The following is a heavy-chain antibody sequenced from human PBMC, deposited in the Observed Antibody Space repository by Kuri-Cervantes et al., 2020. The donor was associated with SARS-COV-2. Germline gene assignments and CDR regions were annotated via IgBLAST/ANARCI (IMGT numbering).Heavy chain of an antibody. V-gene: IGHV4-30-4*08. CDR3: ARGAGYDFWSGYYEYWYFDL. D-gene: IGHD3-3*01. CDR1: GYSISSGYY. J-gene: IGHJ2*01. Sequence: LRLSCAVSGYSISSGYYWGWIRQPPGKGLEWIGYIYYSGSTYYNPSLKSRVTISVDTSKNQFSLKLSSVTAADTAVYYCARGAGYDFWSGYYEYWYFDLWGRGTLVTVSS. CDR2: IYYSGST.